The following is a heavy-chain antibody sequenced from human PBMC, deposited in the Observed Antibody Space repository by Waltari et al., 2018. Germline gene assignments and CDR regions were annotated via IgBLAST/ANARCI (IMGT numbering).Heavy chain of an antibody. Sequence: QVQLQQSGPGLVKPSQTLSLTCAISGDSVSSNSAAWNWLRQSPSRGLEWLGRTYYRSKWYNDYAVSVKSRITINPDTSKNQFSLQLNSVTAADTAVYYCAREPLWFGELFGGYYFDYWGQGTLVTVSS. J-gene: IGHJ4*02. CDR3: AREPLWFGELFGGYYFDY. D-gene: IGHD3-10*01. CDR1: GDSVSSNSAA. V-gene: IGHV6-1*01. CDR2: TYYRSKWYN.